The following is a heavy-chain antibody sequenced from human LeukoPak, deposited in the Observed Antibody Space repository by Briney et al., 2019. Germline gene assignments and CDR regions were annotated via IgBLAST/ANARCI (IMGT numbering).Heavy chain of an antibody. V-gene: IGHV3-7*04. D-gene: IGHD1-1*01. CDR1: GFTFSNYW. J-gene: IGHJ4*02. CDR2: INRSGSEI. Sequence: GGSLRLSCAASGFTFSNYWMNWVRQAPGKGLEWVANINRSGSEIYYVDSVKGRFTISRDNAKNSLYLQMNSLRAEDTAVYYCARGRNWSVDFWGQGTLATVTA. CDR3: ARGRNWSVDF.